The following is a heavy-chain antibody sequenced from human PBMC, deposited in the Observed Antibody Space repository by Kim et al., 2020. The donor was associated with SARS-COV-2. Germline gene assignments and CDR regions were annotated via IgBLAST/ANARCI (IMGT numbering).Heavy chain of an antibody. D-gene: IGHD3-10*01. Sequence: SETLSLTCAVYGGSFSGYYWSWIRQPPGKGLEWIGKINHSGSTNYNPSLKSRVTISVDTSKNQFSLKLSSVTAADTAVYYCARGNHRITMVRGPSFFFDLWGRGTLVTVSS. CDR1: GGSFSGYY. J-gene: IGHJ2*01. V-gene: IGHV4-34*01. CDR3: ARGNHRITMVRGPSFFFDL. CDR2: INHSGST.